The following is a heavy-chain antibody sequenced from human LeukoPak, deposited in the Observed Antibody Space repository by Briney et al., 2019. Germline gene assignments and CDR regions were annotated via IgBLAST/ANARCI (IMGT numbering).Heavy chain of an antibody. D-gene: IGHD2/OR15-2a*01. CDR3: ARQISDYYYYYLDV. CDR1: GGSVGSSNYY. J-gene: IGHJ6*03. V-gene: IGHV4-39*01. CDR2: IYYSETT. Sequence: SETLSLTCTVSGGSVGSSNYYWGWIRQPPGKGLEWIGSIYYSETTYYNPSLKSRVTISLDTSKNQFSLKLSSLTATDTAVYHCARQISDYYYYYLDVWGKGTTVTVSS.